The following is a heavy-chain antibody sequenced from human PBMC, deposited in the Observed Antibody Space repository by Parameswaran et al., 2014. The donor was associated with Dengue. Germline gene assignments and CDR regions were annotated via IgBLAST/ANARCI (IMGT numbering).Heavy chain of an antibody. CDR3: ARDARRCIGTTCYETPRLMDV. Sequence: GSLRLSCAASGFTFRYYWMNWVRQAPGKGLEWVADIKEDGSEKDYVDSVKGRFTISRDNPKNSLYLQMNSLRAEDTAVYYCARDARRCIGTTCYETPRLMDVWGQGTTVTVSS. CDR1: GFTFRYYW. V-gene: IGHV3-7*01. CDR2: IKEDGSEK. D-gene: IGHD2-2*01. J-gene: IGHJ6*02.